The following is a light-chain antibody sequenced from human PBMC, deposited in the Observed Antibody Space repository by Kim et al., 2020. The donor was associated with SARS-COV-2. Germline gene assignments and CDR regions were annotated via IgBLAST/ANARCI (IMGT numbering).Light chain of an antibody. J-gene: IGLJ2*01. Sequence: VALGQTVRITCQGDSLRTYYTTWFQQKPGQAPIVFFYGKNNPPSGIPDRFSGSSSGNTAAFTITATQAGDEADYYCNSRDNNDNVLFGGGTRLTVL. CDR3: NSRDNNDNVL. CDR1: SLRTYY. V-gene: IGLV3-19*01. CDR2: GKN.